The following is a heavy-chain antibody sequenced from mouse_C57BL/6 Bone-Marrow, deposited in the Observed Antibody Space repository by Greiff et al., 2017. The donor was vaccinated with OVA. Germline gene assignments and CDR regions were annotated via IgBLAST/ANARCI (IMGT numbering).Heavy chain of an antibody. CDR1: GFTFSDYY. J-gene: IGHJ4*01. V-gene: IGHV5-16*01. CDR3: ARGGLLRFSTGFYAMGY. D-gene: IGHD2-3*01. CDR2: INYDGSST. Sequence: EVQLVESEGGLVQPGSSMKLSCTASGFTFSDYYMAWVRQVPEKGLEWVANINYDGSSTYYLDSLKSRFIISRDNAKNILYLQMSSLKSEDTATYYCARGGLLRFSTGFYAMGYWGQGTSVTVSS.